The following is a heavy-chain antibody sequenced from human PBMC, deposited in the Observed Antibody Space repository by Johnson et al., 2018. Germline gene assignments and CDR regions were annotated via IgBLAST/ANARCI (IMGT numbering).Heavy chain of an antibody. CDR3: ARAVPLLGAFDI. J-gene: IGHJ3*02. V-gene: IGHV4-59*12. D-gene: IGHD7-27*01. CDR1: GGSISSYY. CDR2: IYYSGST. Sequence: QVQLQESGPGLVKPSETLSLTCTVSGGSISSYYWSWIRQPPGKGLEWIGYIYYSGSTNYNPSLKSRVTISVDTSKNQFSLKLSSVTGADTAVYYCARAVPLLGAFDIWGQGTMVTVSS.